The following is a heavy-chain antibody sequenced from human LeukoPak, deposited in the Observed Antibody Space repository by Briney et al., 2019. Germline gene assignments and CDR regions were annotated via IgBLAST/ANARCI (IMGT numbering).Heavy chain of an antibody. Sequence: QPGGSLRLSCAASGFTFSSYEMNWVRQAPGKGLEWVSYISSSGSTIYYADSVKGRFTISRDNAKNSLYLQMNSLRAEDTAVYYCARDRAMAYYYYCMDVWGKGTTVTVSS. D-gene: IGHD5-18*01. V-gene: IGHV3-48*03. CDR3: ARDRAMAYYYYCMDV. CDR2: ISSSGSTI. J-gene: IGHJ6*03. CDR1: GFTFSSYE.